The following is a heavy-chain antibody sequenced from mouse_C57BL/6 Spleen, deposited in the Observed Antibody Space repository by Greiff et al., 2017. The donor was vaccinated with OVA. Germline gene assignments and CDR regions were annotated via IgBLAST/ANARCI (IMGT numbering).Heavy chain of an antibody. D-gene: IGHD2-4*01. CDR2: ISDGGSYT. J-gene: IGHJ2*01. CDR1: GFTFSSYA. CDR3: ARGRVYYDYDGNYFDY. Sequence: EVHLVESGGGLVKPGGSLKLSCAASGFTFSSYAMSWVRQTPEKRLEWVATISDGGSYTYYPDNVKGRFTISRDNAKNNLYLQMSHLKSEDTAMYYCARGRVYYDYDGNYFDYWGQGTTLTVSS. V-gene: IGHV5-4*01.